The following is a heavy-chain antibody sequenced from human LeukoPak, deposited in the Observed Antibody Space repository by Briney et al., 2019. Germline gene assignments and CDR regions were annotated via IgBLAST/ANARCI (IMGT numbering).Heavy chain of an antibody. J-gene: IGHJ3*02. D-gene: IGHD2-15*01. Sequence: SETLSLTCAVYGGSFSGYYWSWIRQPPGKGLEWIGEINHSGSTNYNPSLKSRVTISVDRSKNQFSLKLSSVTAADTAVYYCARRAGRCSERAFTIWGQGTMVTVSS. CDR2: INHSGST. CDR3: ARRAGRCSERAFTI. V-gene: IGHV4-34*01. CDR1: GGSFSGYY.